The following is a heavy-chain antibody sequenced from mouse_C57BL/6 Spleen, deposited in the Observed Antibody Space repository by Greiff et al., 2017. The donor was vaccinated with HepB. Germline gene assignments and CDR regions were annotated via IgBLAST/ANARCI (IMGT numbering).Heavy chain of an antibody. Sequence: EVHLVESGPGMVKPSQSLSLTCTVTGYSITSGYDWHWIRHFPGNKLEWMGYISYSGSTNYNPSLKSRISITHDTSKNHFFLKLNSVTTEDTATYYCARGITTVVGYFDYWGQGTTLTVSS. CDR2: ISYSGST. CDR1: GYSITSGYD. J-gene: IGHJ2*01. CDR3: ARGITTVVGYFDY. D-gene: IGHD1-1*01. V-gene: IGHV3-1*01.